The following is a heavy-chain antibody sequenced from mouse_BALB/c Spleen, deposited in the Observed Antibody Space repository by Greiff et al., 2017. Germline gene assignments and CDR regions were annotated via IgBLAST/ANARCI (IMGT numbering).Heavy chain of an antibody. V-gene: IGHV3-2*02. CDR3: ANKRGFAY. J-gene: IGHJ3*01. Sequence: DGKLQESGPGLVKPSQSLSLTCTVTGYSITSDYAWNWIRQFPGNKLEWMGYISYSGSTSYNPSLKSRISITRDTSKNQFFLQLNSVTTEDTATYYCANKRGFAYWGQGTLVTVSA. CDR1: GYSITSDYA. CDR2: ISYSGST.